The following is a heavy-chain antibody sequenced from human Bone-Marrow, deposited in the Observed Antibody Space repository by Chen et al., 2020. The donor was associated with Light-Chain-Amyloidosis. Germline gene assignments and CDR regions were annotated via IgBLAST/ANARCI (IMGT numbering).Heavy chain of an antibody. CDR2: LYPDACDA. D-gene: IGHD5-12*01. J-gene: IGHJ4*02. V-gene: IGHV5-51*01. CDR3: ARRRDGYNFDY. CDR1: GYTFPNYW. Sequence: EVQLEQSGPEVKKPGESLKISCKGSGYTFPNYWIGWVRQMHGKGLGWMGVLYPDACDARYRPSFEGQGTIPADKSITTAYLQWRSLKASDTAMYYCARRRDGYNFDYWGQGTLVTVSS.